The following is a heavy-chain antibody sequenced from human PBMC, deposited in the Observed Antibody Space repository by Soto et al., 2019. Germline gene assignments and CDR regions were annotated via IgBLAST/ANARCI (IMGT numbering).Heavy chain of an antibody. V-gene: IGHV4-30-2*01. CDR1: GGSVSSGSYY. CDR3: ARAGVRGVIKVYFQH. CDR2: IYHSGST. Sequence: PSETLSLTCTVSGGSVSSGSYYWSWIRQPPGKGLEWIGYIYHSGSTYYNPSLKSRVTISVDTSKNQFSLKLSSVTAADTAVYYCARAGVRGVIKVYFQHWGQGTLVTVSS. J-gene: IGHJ1*01. D-gene: IGHD3-10*01.